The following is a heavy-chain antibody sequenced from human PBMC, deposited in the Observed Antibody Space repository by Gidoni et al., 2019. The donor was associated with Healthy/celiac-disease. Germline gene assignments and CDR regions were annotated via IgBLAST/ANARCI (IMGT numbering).Heavy chain of an antibody. CDR1: GFSFSSNA. D-gene: IGHD2-15*01. CDR3: AKRSTSIGSYIASNFDY. Sequence: EVQLVESGGGLVQPGGSLRLSCAASGFSFSSNAMSWVRQAPGKGLEWVSAISGSGGSTYYADSVKGRFTISRDNSKNTLYLQMNSLRAEDTAVYYCAKRSTSIGSYIASNFDYWGQGTLVTVSS. J-gene: IGHJ4*02. V-gene: IGHV3-23*04. CDR2: ISGSGGST.